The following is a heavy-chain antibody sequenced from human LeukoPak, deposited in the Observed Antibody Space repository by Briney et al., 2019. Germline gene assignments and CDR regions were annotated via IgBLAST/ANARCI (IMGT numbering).Heavy chain of an antibody. V-gene: IGHV3-64D*09. D-gene: IGHD3-3*01. J-gene: IGHJ4*02. CDR3: VKAQYDFWSGLDY. CDR2: ISGNGGST. Sequence: PGRSLRLSCAASGFTFSRYPMHWVRQAPGKGLEYVSAISGNGGSTYYADSVKGRFTTSRDNSKNTLYLQMSSLRTEDTAIYYCVKAQYDFWSGLDYWGQGTLVTVSS. CDR1: GFTFSRYP.